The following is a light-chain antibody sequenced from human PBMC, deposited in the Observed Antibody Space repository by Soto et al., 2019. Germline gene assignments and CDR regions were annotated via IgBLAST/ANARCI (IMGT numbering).Light chain of an antibody. J-gene: IGLJ1*01. Sequence: QSVLNQPASVYGSPSQSFTISCTGTSSDVGSYNVVSWYQQHPGKAPKLLIYEVSKRPSGVSNRFSGSKSGNTASLTISGLQAEDDGDYYCCSNAGSSTFHVFGTGTKVTVL. CDR3: CSNAGSSTFHV. CDR2: EVS. V-gene: IGLV2-23*02. CDR1: SSDVGSYNV.